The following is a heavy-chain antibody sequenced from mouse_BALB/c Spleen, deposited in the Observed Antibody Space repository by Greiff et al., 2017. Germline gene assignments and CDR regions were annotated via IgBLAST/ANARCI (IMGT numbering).Heavy chain of an antibody. J-gene: IGHJ4*01. Sequence: QVQLQQSGAELVRPGTSVKVSCKASGYAFTNYLIEWVKQRPGQGLEWIGVINPGSGGTNYNEKFKGKATLTADKSSSTAYMQLSSLTSDDSAVYFCARSRGLLRSMDYWGQGTSVTVSS. CDR1: GYAFTNYL. CDR3: ARSRGLLRSMDY. V-gene: IGHV1-54*01. CDR2: INPGSGGT. D-gene: IGHD1-1*01.